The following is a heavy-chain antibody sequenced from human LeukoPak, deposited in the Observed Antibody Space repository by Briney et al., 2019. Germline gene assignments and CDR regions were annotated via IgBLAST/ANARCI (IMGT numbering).Heavy chain of an antibody. Sequence: SVKVSCKASGGTFSSYAISWVRQAPGQGLEWMGGIIPIFGTANYAQKFQGRVTITTDESTSTAHMELSSLRSEDTAVYYCARTVLTIFGVPIMEYFDYWGQGTLVTVSS. CDR1: GGTFSSYA. CDR3: ARTVLTIFGVPIMEYFDY. V-gene: IGHV1-69*05. CDR2: IIPIFGTA. J-gene: IGHJ4*02. D-gene: IGHD3-3*01.